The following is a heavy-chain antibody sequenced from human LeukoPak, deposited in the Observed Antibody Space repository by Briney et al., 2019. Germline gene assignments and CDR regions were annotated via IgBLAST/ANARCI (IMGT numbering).Heavy chain of an antibody. Sequence: SVKVSFKASGGTFSNYAISWVRQAPGQGPEWMGRIIPIFGSINYAQKFQGRVTITTDESTSTAFLELSSLRSEDTAVYYCARTLDSSGYYLNWFDPWGQGTLVTVSS. V-gene: IGHV1-69*05. CDR2: IIPIFGSI. J-gene: IGHJ5*02. CDR1: GGTFSNYA. CDR3: ARTLDSSGYYLNWFDP. D-gene: IGHD3-22*01.